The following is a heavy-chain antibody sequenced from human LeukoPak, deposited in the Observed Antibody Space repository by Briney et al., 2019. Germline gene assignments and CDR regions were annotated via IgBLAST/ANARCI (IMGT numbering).Heavy chain of an antibody. D-gene: IGHD6-19*01. CDR2: IYYGGST. J-gene: IGHJ4*02. CDR3: ARAGAVAGVY. Sequence: SETLSLTCTVSGGSISSSSYYWGWIRQPPGKGLEWIGSIYYGGSTYYNPSLKSRVTISVDTSKNQFSLKLSSVTAADTAVYYCARAGAVAGVYWGQGTLVTVSS. V-gene: IGHV4-39*01. CDR1: GGSISSSSYY.